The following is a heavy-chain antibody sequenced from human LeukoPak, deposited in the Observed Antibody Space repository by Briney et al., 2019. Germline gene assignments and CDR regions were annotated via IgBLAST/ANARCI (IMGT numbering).Heavy chain of an antibody. J-gene: IGHJ4*02. CDR2: ISAYNGNT. D-gene: IGHD2-2*01. CDR1: GYTFTSYG. Sequence: ASVKVSCKASGYTFTSYGISWVRQAPGQGLEWMGWISAYNGNTNYAQKLQGRATMTTDTSTSTAYMELRSLRSDDTAVYYCARVKSVVPAASDGPLDYWGQGTLVTVSS. CDR3: ARVKSVVPAASDGPLDY. V-gene: IGHV1-18*01.